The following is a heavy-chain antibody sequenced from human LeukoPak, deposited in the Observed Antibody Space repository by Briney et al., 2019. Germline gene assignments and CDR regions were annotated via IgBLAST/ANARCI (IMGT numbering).Heavy chain of an antibody. J-gene: IGHJ6*04. D-gene: IGHD3-10*01. V-gene: IGHV3-33*01. CDR2: ICYDGSNK. CDR3: ARGYGSGSPLYYYYGMDV. Sequence: GGSLRLSCAASGFTFSSHGMHWVRQAPGKGLEWVAVICYDGSNKYYADSVKGRFTISRDNSKNTLYLQMNSLRAEDTAVYFCARGYGSGSPLYYYYGMDVWGKGTTATVS. CDR1: GFTFSSHG.